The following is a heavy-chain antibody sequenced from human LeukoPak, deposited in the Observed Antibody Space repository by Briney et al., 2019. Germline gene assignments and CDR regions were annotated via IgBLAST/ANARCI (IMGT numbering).Heavy chain of an antibody. J-gene: IGHJ4*02. V-gene: IGHV4-34*01. CDR2: INHSGST. CDR1: GGSFSGYY. CDR3: ARGRYYVD. D-gene: IGHD3-3*01. Sequence: SETLSLTCAVYGGSFSGYYWSWIRQPPGKGLEWVGEINHSGSTNYNPSLHRRLTLSVDPSKTQFSLQLSSVPAADTAAYYCARGRYYVDWGQATLVTVSS.